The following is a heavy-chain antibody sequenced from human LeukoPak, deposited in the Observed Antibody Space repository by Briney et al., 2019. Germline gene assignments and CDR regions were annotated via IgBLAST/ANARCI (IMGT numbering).Heavy chain of an antibody. CDR2: INPNSGGT. J-gene: IGHJ5*02. Sequence: ASVKVSCKASGYTFTGYYMHWVRQAPGQGLEWMGWINPNSGGTNYAQKFQGRVTMTRDTSISTAYMELSRLRSDDTAVYYCARDGMATARYWFDPWGQGALVTVSS. V-gene: IGHV1-2*02. CDR1: GYTFTGYY. CDR3: ARDGMATARYWFDP. D-gene: IGHD5-24*01.